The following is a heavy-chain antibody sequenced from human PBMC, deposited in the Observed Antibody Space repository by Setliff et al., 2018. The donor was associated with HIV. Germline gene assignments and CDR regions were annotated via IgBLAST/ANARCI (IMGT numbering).Heavy chain of an antibody. CDR2: INHRGST. Sequence: PSETLSLTCAVYGGSFSGSYWSWIRQPPGKGLEWIGEINHRGSTNYNPSLKSRITISVDMSKNQFSLTLSSVTAADTAVYYCARGVLITKRVTQTGGYYYYTDVWGKGTTVTVSS. CDR3: ARGVLITKRVTQTGGYYYYTDV. D-gene: IGHD2-21*02. J-gene: IGHJ6*03. CDR1: GGSFSGSY. V-gene: IGHV4-34*01.